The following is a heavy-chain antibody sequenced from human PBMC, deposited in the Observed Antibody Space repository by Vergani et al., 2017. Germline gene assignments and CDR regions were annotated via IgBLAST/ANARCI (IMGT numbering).Heavy chain of an antibody. Sequence: QVQLQESGPGLVKPSETLSLTCTVSGGSISSYYWSWIRQPAGKGLEWIGRIYTSGSTNYNPSLKSRVTMSVDTSKNQFSLQLSSVTAADTAVYYCASGLLVAGLILGGYFELWGRGTLVTVSS. J-gene: IGHJ2*01. D-gene: IGHD6-19*01. CDR3: ASGLLVAGLILGGYFEL. CDR2: IYTSGST. V-gene: IGHV4-4*07. CDR1: GGSISSYY.